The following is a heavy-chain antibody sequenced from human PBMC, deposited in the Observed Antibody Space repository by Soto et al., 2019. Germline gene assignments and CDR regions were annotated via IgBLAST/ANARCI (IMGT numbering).Heavy chain of an antibody. CDR3: XXXLXXXXXXYYFDY. V-gene: IGHV4-31*03. CDR2: IYYSGST. J-gene: IGHJ4*02. Sequence: QVQLQESGPGLVKPSQTLSLTCTVSGGSISSGGYYWSWIRQHPGKGLEWIGYIYYSGSTYYNPSLKSRVTMSVDTSKNQFSLKLSSVTAADTAVYYXXXXLXXXXXXYYFDYWGQGTLVTVSS. CDR1: GGSISSGGYY.